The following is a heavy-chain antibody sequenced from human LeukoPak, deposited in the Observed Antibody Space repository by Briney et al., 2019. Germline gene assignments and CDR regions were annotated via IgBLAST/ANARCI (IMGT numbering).Heavy chain of an antibody. CDR2: IYYSGST. CDR3: ARLSYDSSGYYYGGWFDP. J-gene: IGHJ5*02. CDR1: GGSISSYY. D-gene: IGHD3-22*01. V-gene: IGHV4-59*01. Sequence: SETLSLTCTVSGGSISSYYWSWIRQPPGKGLEWFGYIYYSGSTNYNPSLKSRVTISVDTSKNQFSLRLSSVTAADTAVYYCARLSYDSSGYYYGGWFDPWGQGTLVTVSS.